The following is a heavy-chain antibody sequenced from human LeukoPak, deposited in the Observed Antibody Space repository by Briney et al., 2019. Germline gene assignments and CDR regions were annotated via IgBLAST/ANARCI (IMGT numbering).Heavy chain of an antibody. CDR2: IYSGGST. Sequence: SGGSLRLSCAASGFTVSSNYMNWVRQAPGKGLEWVSVIYSGGSTDYADSVKGRFTISRDNSKNTLYLQMNSLRAEDTAVYYCARDSGGDGYRDAFDLWGQGTMVTVSS. J-gene: IGHJ3*01. CDR3: ARDSGGDGYRDAFDL. V-gene: IGHV3-66*01. CDR1: GFTVSSNY. D-gene: IGHD5-24*01.